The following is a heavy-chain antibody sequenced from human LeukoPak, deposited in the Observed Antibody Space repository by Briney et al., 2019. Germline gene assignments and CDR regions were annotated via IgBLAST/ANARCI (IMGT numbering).Heavy chain of an antibody. CDR1: GFTFSSYW. D-gene: IGHD3-10*01. Sequence: GGSLRLSCAASGFTFSSYWMSWVRQAPGKGLEWVANIKQDGSEKYYVDSVKGRFTISRDNAKNSLYLQMNSLRAEDTAVYYCARTPHPMVRGVHMDVWGQGTTVTVSS. V-gene: IGHV3-7*01. CDR2: IKQDGSEK. CDR3: ARTPHPMVRGVHMDV. J-gene: IGHJ6*02.